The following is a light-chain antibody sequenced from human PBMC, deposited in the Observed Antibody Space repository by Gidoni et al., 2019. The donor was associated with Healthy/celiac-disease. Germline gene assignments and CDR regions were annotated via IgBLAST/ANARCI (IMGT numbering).Light chain of an antibody. V-gene: IGKV3-20*01. CDR2: AAS. CDR1: QSVSSSY. Sequence: VLTQSPATLSSSPGERATLSCRASQSVSSSYLAWYQQKPGQAPRLLIYAASSRATGIPDRFSGSGSGTDFTLTISIVEPEDFAVYYCQQYSSSPPNTFGPGTRLEIK. CDR3: QQYSSSPPNT. J-gene: IGKJ5*01.